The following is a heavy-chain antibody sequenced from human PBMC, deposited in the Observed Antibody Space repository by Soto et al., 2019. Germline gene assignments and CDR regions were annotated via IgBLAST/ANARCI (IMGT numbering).Heavy chain of an antibody. Sequence: GGSLRLSCAASGFTFRTHWMHWVRQVPGKGLVWVSRINGDGSQTTYADSVRGRLTISRDNAKNTLYLQMNNLRVEDTAVYYCAGDYPNDSTVAGVYWGQGALVTVSS. J-gene: IGHJ4*02. CDR1: GFTFRTHW. D-gene: IGHD3-22*01. CDR2: INGDGSQT. V-gene: IGHV3-74*01. CDR3: AGDYPNDSTVAGVY.